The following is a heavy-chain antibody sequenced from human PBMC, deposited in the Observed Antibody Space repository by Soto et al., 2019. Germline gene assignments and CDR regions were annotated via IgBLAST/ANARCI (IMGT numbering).Heavy chain of an antibody. J-gene: IGHJ6*02. CDR1: GGSISSYY. D-gene: IGHD3-3*01. CDR3: AREELTIFGVVISGYGMDV. Sequence: SETLSLTCTVSGGSISSYYWSWIRQPAWKGLEWIGRIYTSGSTNYNPSLKSRVTMSVDTSKNQFSLKLSSVTAADTAVYYCAREELTIFGVVISGYGMDVWGQGTTVTVSS. V-gene: IGHV4-4*07. CDR2: IYTSGST.